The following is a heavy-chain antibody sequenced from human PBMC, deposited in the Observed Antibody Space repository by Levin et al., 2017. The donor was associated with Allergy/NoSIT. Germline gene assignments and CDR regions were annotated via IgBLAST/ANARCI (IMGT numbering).Heavy chain of an antibody. Sequence: GGSLRLSCAASGFTFSSYGMHWVRQAPGKGLEWVAVISYDGRNKYYADSVKGRFTISRDNSKNTLYLQMNSLRAEDTAVYYCARDRLMTVTTYYYYYGMDGWGQGTTVTVSS. J-gene: IGHJ6*02. CDR1: GFTFSSYG. CDR3: ARDRLMTVTTYYYYYGMDG. CDR2: ISYDGRNK. D-gene: IGHD4-17*01. V-gene: IGHV3-30*04.